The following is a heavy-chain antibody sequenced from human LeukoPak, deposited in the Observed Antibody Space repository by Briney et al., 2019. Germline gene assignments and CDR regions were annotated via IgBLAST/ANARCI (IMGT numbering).Heavy chain of an antibody. CDR3: ARALRYYSSGWYWVRGFDY. V-gene: IGHV3-11*04. CDR2: FSFTGSTI. D-gene: IGHD6-19*01. CDR1: GFTFRDYY. J-gene: IGHJ4*02. Sequence: SPGGSLRLSCAASGFTFRDYYMSWIRQAPGKGLEWVSYFSFTGSTIYHADSVKGRFTVSRDNAKKSVYLQMNSLRTEDAAIYYCARALRYYSSGWYWVRGFDYWGQGTLVTVST.